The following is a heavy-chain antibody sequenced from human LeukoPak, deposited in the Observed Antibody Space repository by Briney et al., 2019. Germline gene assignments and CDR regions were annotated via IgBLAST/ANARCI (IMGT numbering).Heavy chain of an antibody. V-gene: IGHV3-23*01. CDR1: GFTFGSFA. Sequence: GGSLRLSCAASGFTFGSFAMSWVRQAPEKGLEWVSTSSGSGGSTYYADSVKGRFTISRDNSKNTLYLQMNGLRAEDTAVYYCAKAYIGQGIGAATTADYWGQGTLVTVSS. CDR3: AKAYIGQGIGAATTADY. CDR2: SSGSGGST. J-gene: IGHJ4*02. D-gene: IGHD6-13*01.